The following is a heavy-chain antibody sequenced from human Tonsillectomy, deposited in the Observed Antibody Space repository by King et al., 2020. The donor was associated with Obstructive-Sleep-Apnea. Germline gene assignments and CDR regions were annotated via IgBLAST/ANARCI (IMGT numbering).Heavy chain of an antibody. D-gene: IGHD2-2*01. Sequence: VQLQQWGAGLLKPSETLSLTCAVYGGSFSGYYWSWIRQPPGKGLEWIGEINHSGSTNYNPSLKSRVTISVDTSKNQFSLKLSSVTAADTAVYYCARVGVVVPAAMDEYYYYYYGMDVWGQGTTVTVSS. CDR3: ARVGVVVPAAMDEYYYYYYGMDV. CDR2: INHSGST. CDR1: GGSFSGYY. J-gene: IGHJ6*02. V-gene: IGHV4-34*01.